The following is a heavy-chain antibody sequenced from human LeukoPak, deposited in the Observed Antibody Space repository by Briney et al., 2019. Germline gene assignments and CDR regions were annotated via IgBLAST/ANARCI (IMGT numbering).Heavy chain of an antibody. D-gene: IGHD2-21*01. CDR3: ARQPTCSGNCFFRHFDL. V-gene: IGHV3-48*01. J-gene: IGHJ4*02. CDR2: NTGSGKTI. CDR1: GFTLNRYT. Sequence: GGSLRLSCAASGFTLNRYTMSGVRQAPGKALEGVSYNTGSGKTIYYANSVEGRFTIFRDNAKNSLYLQMSSLRAEDTAVYYCARQPTCSGNCFFRHFDLWGQGTMVTVSS.